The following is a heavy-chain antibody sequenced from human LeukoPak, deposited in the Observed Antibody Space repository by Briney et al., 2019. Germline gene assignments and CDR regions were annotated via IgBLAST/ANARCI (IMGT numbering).Heavy chain of an antibody. CDR2: ISRSSAYI. V-gene: IGHV3-21*01. Sequence: GGSLRLSCAASGFTLSSYSMNWVRQAPGKGLEWVSSISRSSAYIYYTDSVKGRFTISRDNAKNPLYLQMNSLRAEDTAVYYCAIFPPYMVRTDAFDIWGQGTMVTVSS. CDR3: AIFPPYMVRTDAFDI. J-gene: IGHJ3*02. D-gene: IGHD3-10*01. CDR1: GFTLSSYS.